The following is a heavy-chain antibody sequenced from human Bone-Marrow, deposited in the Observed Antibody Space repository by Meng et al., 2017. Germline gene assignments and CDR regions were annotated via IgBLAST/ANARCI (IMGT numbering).Heavy chain of an antibody. V-gene: IGHV4-34*01. CDR3: ARGPTTMAHDFDY. J-gene: IGHJ4*02. D-gene: IGHD4-11*01. CDR2: INHSGST. CDR1: GGSFSDYY. Sequence: QGRLQPGGAGLLKPSETLSLTCFVSGGSFSDYYWSWIRQPPGRGLEWIGEINHSGSTNYNPSLESRATISVDTSQNNLSLKLSSVTAADSAVYYCARGPTTMAHDFDYWGQGTLVTVSS.